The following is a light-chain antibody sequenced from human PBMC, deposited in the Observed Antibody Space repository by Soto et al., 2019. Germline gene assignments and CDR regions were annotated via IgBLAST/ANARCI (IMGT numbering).Light chain of an antibody. J-gene: IGKJ3*01. CDR1: QTISSSF. Sequence: EIVLTQSPGTLSLSPGERATLSCRASQTISSSFLAWYQQKPGQAPRLLIYRASRRAPGIPDRFSGSGSWTDFTLTISRLEPEDFAVHYCHQFGSSPLYTFGPGTKVEIK. CDR2: RAS. CDR3: HQFGSSPLYT. V-gene: IGKV3-20*01.